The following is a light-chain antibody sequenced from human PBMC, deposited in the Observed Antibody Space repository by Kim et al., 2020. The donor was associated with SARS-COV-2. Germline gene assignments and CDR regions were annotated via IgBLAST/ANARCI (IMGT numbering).Light chain of an antibody. CDR3: QQYGTSPFT. CDR1: QSISRSY. CDR2: AAS. Sequence: DIVLTQSPGTLSLSPGERATLSCRASQSISRSYLAWYQQKPGQAPRLLIYAASSRATGIPDRFSGSGSETDFTLTISRLEPEDFAVYYCQQYGTSPFTVGPGTNVDIK. J-gene: IGKJ3*01. V-gene: IGKV3-20*01.